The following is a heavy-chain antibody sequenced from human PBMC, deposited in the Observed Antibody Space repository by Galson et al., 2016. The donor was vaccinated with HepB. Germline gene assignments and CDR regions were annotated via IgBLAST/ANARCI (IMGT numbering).Heavy chain of an antibody. D-gene: IGHD5-24*01. J-gene: IGHJ3*02. V-gene: IGHV3-11*01. CDR2: ISRSGSTI. CDR3: ARDSGDGTGGAFDI. CDR1: GLTFSDNY. Sequence: SLRLSCAASGLTFSDNYMSWIRQAPGKGLEWVSYISRSGSTIYYADSVKGRFTISRDNAKNSLYLQMNSLRAEDTAVYYCARDSGDGTGGAFDIWGQGTMVTVSS.